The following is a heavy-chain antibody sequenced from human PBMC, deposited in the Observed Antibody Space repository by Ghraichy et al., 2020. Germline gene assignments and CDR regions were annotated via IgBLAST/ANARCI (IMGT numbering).Heavy chain of an antibody. J-gene: IGHJ6*02. D-gene: IGHD3-9*01. CDR2: IYYRGST. CDR1: SVSVSSPNYY. V-gene: IGHV4-61*01. Sequence: SETLSLTCTVSSVSVSSPNYYWTWIRQPPGRELEWIASIYYRGSTNYNPSLMSRVTISLDTSKNQLSLTLTSVTASDTAVYYCARVFHYTMDVWGQGTTVTVSS. CDR3: ARVFHYTMDV.